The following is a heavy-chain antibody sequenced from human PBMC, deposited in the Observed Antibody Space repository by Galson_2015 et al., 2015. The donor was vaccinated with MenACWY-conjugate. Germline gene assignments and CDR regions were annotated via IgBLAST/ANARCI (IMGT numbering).Heavy chain of an antibody. CDR2: VYYSGST. Sequence: SETLSLTCTVSGGSISSYYWNWIRQPPGEGLEWIGYVYYSGSTNYNSSLKSRVTISVDTSKNQFSLKLTSVTAADTAVYYCARDISMVRGIMGLWGQGTLVTVSS. V-gene: IGHV4-59*01. CDR3: ARDISMVRGIMGL. D-gene: IGHD3-10*01. J-gene: IGHJ4*02. CDR1: GGSISSYY.